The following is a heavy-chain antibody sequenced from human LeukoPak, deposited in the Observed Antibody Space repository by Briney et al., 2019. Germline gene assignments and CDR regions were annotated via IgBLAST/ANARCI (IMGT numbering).Heavy chain of an antibody. D-gene: IGHD2-21*02. Sequence: SETLSLTCTVSGVSISSYYWSWIRQPPGKGLEWIGYIYYSGSTNYNPSLKSRVTISVDTSKNQFSLKLSSVTAADTAVYYCARGRLGDAFDYWGQGTLVTVSS. CDR3: ARGRLGDAFDY. V-gene: IGHV4-59*01. J-gene: IGHJ4*02. CDR1: GVSISSYY. CDR2: IYYSGST.